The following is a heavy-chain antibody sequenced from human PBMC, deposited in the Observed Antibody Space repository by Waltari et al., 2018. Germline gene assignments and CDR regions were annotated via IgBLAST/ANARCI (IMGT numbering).Heavy chain of an antibody. Sequence: QVQLQESGPGLVRPSETLSLTCAVSGGSMKTYYWSWIRQSTGKGLEWIGYIHHSGSTDSNPSLKSRVTMSIDTSKKQFSLKLSSVTAADTAVYYCARALVSGYVGYWGQGTLVTVSS. J-gene: IGHJ4*02. D-gene: IGHD2-21*02. CDR2: IHHSGST. CDR1: GGSMKTYY. V-gene: IGHV4-59*01. CDR3: ARALVSGYVGY.